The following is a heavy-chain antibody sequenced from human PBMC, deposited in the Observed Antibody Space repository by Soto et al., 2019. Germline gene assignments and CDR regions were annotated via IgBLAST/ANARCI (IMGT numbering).Heavy chain of an antibody. D-gene: IGHD6-13*01. CDR1: GGSISSSNW. V-gene: IGHV4-4*02. CDR2: IYHSGST. CDR3: ASGTIAAAGTGTFEY. Sequence: QVQLQESGPGLVKPSGTLSLTCAVSGGSISSSNWWSWVRQPPGKGLEWSGEIYHSGSTNYNPSLKIRVTISVDKSKNQFSLKLSAVTAADTAVYYCASGTIAAAGTGTFEYWGQGTLVTVSS. J-gene: IGHJ4*02.